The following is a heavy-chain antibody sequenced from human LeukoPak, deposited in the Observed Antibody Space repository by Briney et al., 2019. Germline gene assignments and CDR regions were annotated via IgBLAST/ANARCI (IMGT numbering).Heavy chain of an antibody. V-gene: IGHV6-1*01. CDR3: ARDQSLIYDYYDSSGYDPEFDY. J-gene: IGHJ4*02. Sequence: KPSQTLSLTCAISGDSVSSNSAAWNWIRQSPSRGLEWLGRTYYRSKWYNDYAVSVKSRITINPDTPKNQFSLQLNSVTPEDTAVYYCARDQSLIYDYYDSSGYDPEFDYWGQGTLVTVSS. CDR1: GDSVSSNSAA. D-gene: IGHD3-22*01. CDR2: TYYRSKWYN.